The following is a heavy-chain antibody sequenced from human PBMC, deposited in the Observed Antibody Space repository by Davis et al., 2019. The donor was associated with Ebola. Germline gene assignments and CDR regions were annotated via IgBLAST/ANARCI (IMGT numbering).Heavy chain of an antibody. CDR3: AREGLDYGDYVRTFYYYYYMDV. D-gene: IGHD4-17*01. CDR2: IIPILGIA. Sequence: SVKVSCKASGYTFTSYDINWVRQAPGQGLEWMGGIIPILGIANYAQKFQGRVTITADESTSTAYMELSSLRSEDTAVYYCAREGLDYGDYVRTFYYYYYMDVWGKGTTVTVSS. J-gene: IGHJ6*03. CDR1: GYTFTSYD. V-gene: IGHV1-69*10.